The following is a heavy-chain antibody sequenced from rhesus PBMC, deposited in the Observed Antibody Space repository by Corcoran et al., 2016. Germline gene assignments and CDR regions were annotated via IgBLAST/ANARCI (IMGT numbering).Heavy chain of an antibody. CDR3: ARGAWDIQGFDY. CDR2: IYGSSGST. Sequence: QVQLQESGPGLVKPSETLPLTCAVSGASISSNYWTWIRQPPGRGLEWIGYIYGSSGSTSYTPSLKTRVTISTDTSKNQFSLRLTSLTAADTAVYYCARGAWDIQGFDYWGQGVLVTVSS. D-gene: IGHD5-24*01. J-gene: IGHJ4*01. V-gene: IGHV4-147*01. CDR1: GASISSNY.